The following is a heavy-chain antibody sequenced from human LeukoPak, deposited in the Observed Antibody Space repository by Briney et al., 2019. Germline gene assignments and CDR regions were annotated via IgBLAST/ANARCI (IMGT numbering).Heavy chain of an antibody. D-gene: IGHD2/OR15-2a*01. CDR3: ARIGMENFYDL. J-gene: IGHJ5*02. CDR1: GFTFSGFS. V-gene: IGHV3-64*02. CDR2: INGNGDKT. Sequence: GGSLRLSCAASGFTFSGFSMHWIRQAPGRGLEYVSAINGNGDKTFYTDSVRGRFTIFRDNSKNTLFLQMSSLRGEDTALYFCARIGMENFYDLWGQGTLVTVSS.